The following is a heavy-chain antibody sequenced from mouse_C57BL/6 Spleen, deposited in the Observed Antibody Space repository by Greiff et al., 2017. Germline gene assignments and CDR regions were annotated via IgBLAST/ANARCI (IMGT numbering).Heavy chain of an antibody. D-gene: IGHD1-1*01. CDR2: INPSNGGT. CDR1: GYTFTSYW. V-gene: IGHV1-53*01. J-gene: IGHJ3*01. CDR3: AGGYGSSYAWFAY. Sequence: QVQLKQPGPELVKPGASVKLSCKASGYTFTSYWMHWVKQRPGQGLEWIGNINPSNGGTNYNEKFKSKATLTVDKSSSTAYMQRSSLTSEDAAVYYCAGGYGSSYAWFAYWGQGTLVTVSA.